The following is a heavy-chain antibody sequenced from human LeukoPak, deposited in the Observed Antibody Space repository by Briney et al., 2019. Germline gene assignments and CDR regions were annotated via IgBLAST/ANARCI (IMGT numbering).Heavy chain of an antibody. J-gene: IGHJ4*02. CDR3: ARDLYDSSGGFDY. Sequence: SVKVSCEASGGTFSSYAISWVRQAPGQGLEWMGGIIPIFGTANYAQKFQGRVTITTDESTSTAYMELSSLRSEDTAVYYCARDLYDSSGGFDYWGQGTLVTVSS. V-gene: IGHV1-69*05. CDR1: GGTFSSYA. CDR2: IIPIFGTA. D-gene: IGHD3-22*01.